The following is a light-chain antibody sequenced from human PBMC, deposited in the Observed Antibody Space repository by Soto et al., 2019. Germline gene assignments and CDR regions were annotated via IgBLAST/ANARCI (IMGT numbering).Light chain of an antibody. CDR1: QSVSSSY. Sequence: EIVLTQSPGTLSLSPGERATLSCRASQSVSSSYLAWHQQKPGQAPRLLIYGASSRATGIPDRFSGSGSGTDFTLTITRLEPEDFALYYCQQYGSSPYTFGHGTKLEIK. V-gene: IGKV3-20*01. CDR3: QQYGSSPYT. CDR2: GAS. J-gene: IGKJ2*01.